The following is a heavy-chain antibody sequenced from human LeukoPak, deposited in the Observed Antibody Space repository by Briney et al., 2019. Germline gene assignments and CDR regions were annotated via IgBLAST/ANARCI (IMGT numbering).Heavy chain of an antibody. CDR3: ARSNGYGAFDI. Sequence: GGSLRLSCAASGFTFSSHWMIWVRQAPGKGLEWVANIKQDGSEKYYVDSVKGRFTISRDNAKNSLYLQMNSLRAEDTAVYYCARSNGYGAFDIWGQGTMVTVSS. D-gene: IGHD5-18*01. CDR1: GFTFSSHW. CDR2: IKQDGSEK. J-gene: IGHJ3*02. V-gene: IGHV3-7*01.